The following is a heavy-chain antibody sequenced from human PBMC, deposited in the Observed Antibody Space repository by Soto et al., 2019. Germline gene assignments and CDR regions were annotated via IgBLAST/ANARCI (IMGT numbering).Heavy chain of an antibody. CDR1: GGSVNSDSYY. V-gene: IGHV4-61*01. CDR3: ARDSLELSSSGGLDV. CDR2: LYYSGST. D-gene: IGHD3-10*01. Sequence: QVQLQESGPGLVKPSEALSLTCTVSGGSVNSDSYYWTWIRQPPGKRLEWIGSLYYSGSTNYNPSLKSRVTISVATWKNQFSLKLSSVTAADTAVYFCARDSLELSSSGGLDVWGQGTTVTVSS. J-gene: IGHJ6*02.